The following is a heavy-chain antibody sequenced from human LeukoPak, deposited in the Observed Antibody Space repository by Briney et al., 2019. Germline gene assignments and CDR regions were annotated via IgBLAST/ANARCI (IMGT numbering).Heavy chain of an antibody. V-gene: IGHV3-30*02. Sequence: GGSLRLPCAASGFTFSSFGMHWVRQAPGKGLEWVAFIRYDGSNKYYADSVKGRFTISRDNSKNTLYLQMNSLRAEDTAVYYCAKSMVRGGHYFDYWGQGTLVTVSS. CDR1: GFTFSSFG. CDR2: IRYDGSNK. D-gene: IGHD3-10*01. CDR3: AKSMVRGGHYFDY. J-gene: IGHJ4*02.